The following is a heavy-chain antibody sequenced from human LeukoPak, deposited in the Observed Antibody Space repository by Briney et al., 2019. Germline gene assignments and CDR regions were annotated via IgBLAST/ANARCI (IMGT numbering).Heavy chain of an antibody. J-gene: IGHJ5*02. CDR2: ISAYNGNT. V-gene: IGHV1-18*01. Sequence: ASVKVSCKASGYTFTSYGISWVRQAPGQGLEWMGWISAYNGNTNYAQKLQGRVTMTTDTSTSTAYMELRSLRSDDTAMYYCARDRGIAARASRLRGWFDPWGQGTLVTVSS. CDR1: GYTFTSYG. D-gene: IGHD6-6*01. CDR3: ARDRGIAARASRLRGWFDP.